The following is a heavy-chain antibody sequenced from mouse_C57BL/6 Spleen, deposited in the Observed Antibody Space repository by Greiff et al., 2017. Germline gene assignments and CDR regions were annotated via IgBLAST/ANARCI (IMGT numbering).Heavy chain of an antibody. D-gene: IGHD1-1*01. J-gene: IGHJ2*01. V-gene: IGHV1-55*01. CDR1: GYTFTSSW. Sequence: VQLQQPGAELVTPGASVTMSCKASGYTFTSSWVTWVKQRPGQGLEWIGDLYPGSGSTIYNEKFKSNATQTVDTSSRTAYMQLSSLTSEDSAVYYCAKGTTVAGGNWAQGTTLTVSS. CDR3: AKGTTVAGGN. CDR2: LYPGSGST.